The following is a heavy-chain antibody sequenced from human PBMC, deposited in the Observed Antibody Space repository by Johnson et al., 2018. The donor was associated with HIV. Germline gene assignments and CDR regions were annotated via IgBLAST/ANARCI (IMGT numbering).Heavy chain of an antibody. CDR3: AREGNYYDSSSHAFDI. CDR2: ISSSSSSI. CDR1: GFTFSDHY. Sequence: VHLVESGGGLVKPGGSLRLSCAASGFTFSDHYMSWIRQAPGKGLEWVSYISSSSSSIYYADSVKGRFTISRDNAKNSLYLQMNSLRAEDTAVYYCAREGNYYDSSSHAFDIWGQGTMVTVSS. J-gene: IGHJ3*02. D-gene: IGHD3-22*01. V-gene: IGHV3-11*04.